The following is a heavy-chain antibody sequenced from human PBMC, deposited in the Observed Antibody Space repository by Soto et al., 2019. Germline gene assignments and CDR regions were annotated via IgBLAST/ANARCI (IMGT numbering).Heavy chain of an antibody. CDR1: GFTFSTYD. CDR3: ANVGY. Sequence: GGSLRLSCAASGFTFSTYDLSWVCQAPGKGLEWVSGISGSGLSTNYADSVMSSFPISRDNPKNTPYLQMHSPRTADDAVYYCANVGYWGQGTQVTVSS. D-gene: IGHD4-17*01. J-gene: IGHJ4*02. CDR2: ISGSGLST. V-gene: IGHV3-23*01.